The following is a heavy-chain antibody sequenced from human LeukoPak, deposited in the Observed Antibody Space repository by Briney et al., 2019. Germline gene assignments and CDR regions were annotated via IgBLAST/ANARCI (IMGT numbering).Heavy chain of an antibody. CDR3: ARELAWGGRPERDLDY. CDR2: ITTSSSYI. J-gene: IGHJ4*02. V-gene: IGHV3-21*01. D-gene: IGHD1-26*01. CDR1: GFTFSTYT. Sequence: GGSLRLSCAASGFTFSTYTMNWVRQAPGKGLEWVSSITTSSSYIYYADSVKGRFTISRDNAKNSLYLQMNSLRAEDTAVYYCARELAWGGRPERDLDYWGQGTLVTVSA.